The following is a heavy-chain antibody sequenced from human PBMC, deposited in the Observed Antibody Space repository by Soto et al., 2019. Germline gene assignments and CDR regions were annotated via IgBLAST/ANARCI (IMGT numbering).Heavy chain of an antibody. CDR3: ARRREGGYSYGPFDC. V-gene: IGHV4-39*01. D-gene: IGHD5-18*01. Sequence: SETLSLTWTVSGVAIISRSYYWGWIRQPPGKRLEWMGSLYYSGSTSYTPSLKSRVTISVDTSKNQFSLKLSPVTAADTAVYYCARRREGGYSYGPFDCRGQGTLVTVSS. CDR1: GVAIISRSYY. CDR2: LYYSGST. J-gene: IGHJ4*02.